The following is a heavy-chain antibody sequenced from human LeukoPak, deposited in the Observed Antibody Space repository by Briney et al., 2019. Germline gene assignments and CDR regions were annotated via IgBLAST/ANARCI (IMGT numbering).Heavy chain of an antibody. CDR3: ARESSPPRERYDFWSGPRWFDP. V-gene: IGHV4-30-2*01. CDR1: GGSISSGDYH. D-gene: IGHD3-3*01. J-gene: IGHJ5*02. CDR2: IYHSGST. Sequence: SETLSLTCTVSGGSISSGDYHWNWIRQPPGKGLEWIGYIYHSGSTYYNPSLKSRVTISVDRSKNQFSLKLSSVTAADTAVYYCARESSPPRERYDFWSGPRWFDPWGQGTLVTVSS.